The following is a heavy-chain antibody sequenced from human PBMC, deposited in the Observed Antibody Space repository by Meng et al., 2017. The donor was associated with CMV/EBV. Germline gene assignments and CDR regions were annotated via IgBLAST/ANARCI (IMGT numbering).Heavy chain of an antibody. CDR2: IKQDGSEK. J-gene: IGHJ6*02. D-gene: IGHD2-2*01. CDR1: GFTFSNYW. V-gene: IGHV3-7*01. Sequence: GESLKISCAASGFTFSNYWMTWVRRAPGKGLEWVANIKQDGSEKYYVDSVKGRFTISRDNAKNSLYLQMNSLRAEDTAVYYCARGDVPAPPFPYYYGMDVWGQGTTVTVSS. CDR3: ARGDVPAPPFPYYYGMDV.